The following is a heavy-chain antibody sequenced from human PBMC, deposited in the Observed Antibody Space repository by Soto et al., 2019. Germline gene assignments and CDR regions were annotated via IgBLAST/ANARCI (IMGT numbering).Heavy chain of an antibody. V-gene: IGHV1-3*01. CDR3: ARSGLSSLDWFDP. CDR2: INAGNGNT. J-gene: IGHJ5*02. D-gene: IGHD3-16*02. Sequence: GASVKVSCKASGYTFTSYALHWVRQAPGQRLEWMGWINAGNGNTKYSQNFQGRVTITRDTSASTVYMELSSLRSEDTAVYYCARSGLSSLDWFDPWGQGTLVTVSS. CDR1: GYTFTSYA.